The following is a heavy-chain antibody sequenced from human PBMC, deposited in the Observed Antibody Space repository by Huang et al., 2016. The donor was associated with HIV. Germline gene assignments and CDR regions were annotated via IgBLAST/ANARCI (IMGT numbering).Heavy chain of an antibody. J-gene: IGHJ4*02. CDR1: GFTFSNYA. V-gene: IGHV3-30-3*01. Sequence: QVQLVESGGGVVPPGTSLRLSCAASGFTFSNYAMNWGRQEPGKGLEGVAVISNEGSTKYYADSVKGRFTISRDNSKNTVYLQMNSLRAEDTAVYYCARSEPSRYYFDYWGQGTLVTVSS. CDR2: ISNEGSTK. CDR3: ARSEPSRYYFDY.